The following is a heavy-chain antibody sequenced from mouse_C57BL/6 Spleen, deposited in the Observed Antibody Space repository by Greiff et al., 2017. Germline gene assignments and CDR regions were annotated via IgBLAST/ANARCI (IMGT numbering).Heavy chain of an antibody. CDR2: IDPSDSET. D-gene: IGHD1-1*01. J-gene: IGHJ4*01. V-gene: IGHV1-52*01. CDR1: GYTFTSYW. Sequence: QVQLQQPGAELVRPGSSVKLSCKASGYTFTSYWMHWVKQRPKQGLEWIGNIDPSDSETHYNQKFKDKATLTVDKSSSTAYLQLSSLTSEDSAVYYCSREITPVVSAMDYWGQGTSVTVSS. CDR3: SREITPVVSAMDY.